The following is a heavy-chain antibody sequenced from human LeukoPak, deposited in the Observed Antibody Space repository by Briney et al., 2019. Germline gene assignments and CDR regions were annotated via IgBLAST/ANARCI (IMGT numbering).Heavy chain of an antibody. CDR3: AKGLLRFLEWTFDP. D-gene: IGHD3-3*01. V-gene: IGHV3-30*02. Sequence: PGGSLRLSCAASGFAFSSYGMHWVRQAPGKGLECVAFIRFDGSNKYYADSVKGRFTISRDNSKNTVYLQMNSLRAEDTAVYYCAKGLLRFLEWTFDPWGQGTLVTVSS. J-gene: IGHJ5*02. CDR2: IRFDGSNK. CDR1: GFAFSSYG.